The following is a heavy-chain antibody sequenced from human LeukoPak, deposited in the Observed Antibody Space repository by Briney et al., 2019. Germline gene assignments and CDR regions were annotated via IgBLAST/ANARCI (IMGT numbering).Heavy chain of an antibody. CDR1: GGSISSYY. Sequence: SETLSLTCTVSGGSISSYYWRWIRQPAGKGLEWVGRFYPSGSTNYNPSVKSRVTMSVDTSKNQFSLKLTTVTAADTAVYYCATESSSTTYRALDYWGQGTLVTVSS. J-gene: IGHJ4*02. CDR3: ATESSSTTYRALDY. CDR2: FYPSGST. D-gene: IGHD2-2*01. V-gene: IGHV4-4*07.